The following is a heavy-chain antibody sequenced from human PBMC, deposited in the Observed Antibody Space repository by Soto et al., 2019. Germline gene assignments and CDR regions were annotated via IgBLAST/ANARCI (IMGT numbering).Heavy chain of an antibody. CDR1: GYSFIAYF. D-gene: IGHD4-17*01. V-gene: IGHV1-2*02. Sequence: GASVKVSCKASGYSFIAYFIHWVRQAPGQGFEWVGWINPNNGATNIARKFQGRVTMTRDTSISTAYMEVSRLRSDDTAVFYCARVLPSVTTGELDPWGQGTLVTVSS. J-gene: IGHJ5*02. CDR2: INPNNGAT. CDR3: ARVLPSVTTGELDP.